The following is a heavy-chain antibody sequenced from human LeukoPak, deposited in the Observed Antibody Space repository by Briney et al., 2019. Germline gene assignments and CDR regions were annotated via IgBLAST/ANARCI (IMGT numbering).Heavy chain of an antibody. Sequence: PGGSLRLSCAASGFTFSISWMTWVRQAPGKGLEWLANIKEDGGKENYVDSVKGRFTISRDNAKNSVYLQLNSLRVEDTALYYCARDRAYNAFDIWGQGTMVTVSS. D-gene: IGHD4-11*01. CDR2: IKEDGGKE. V-gene: IGHV3-7*01. CDR1: GFTFSISW. CDR3: ARDRAYNAFDI. J-gene: IGHJ3*02.